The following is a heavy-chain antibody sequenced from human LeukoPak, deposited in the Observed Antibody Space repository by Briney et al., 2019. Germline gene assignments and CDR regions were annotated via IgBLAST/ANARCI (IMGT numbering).Heavy chain of an antibody. V-gene: IGHV3-9*01. J-gene: IGHJ4*02. CDR1: SSGGYY. CDR3: ANWGSYFDY. D-gene: IGHD3-16*01. Sequence: SSGGYYWSWIRQHPGKGLEWVSGISWNSGSIGYADSVKGRFTISRDNAKNSLYLQMNSLRAEDTALYYCANWGSYFDYWGQGTLVTVSS. CDR2: ISWNSGSI.